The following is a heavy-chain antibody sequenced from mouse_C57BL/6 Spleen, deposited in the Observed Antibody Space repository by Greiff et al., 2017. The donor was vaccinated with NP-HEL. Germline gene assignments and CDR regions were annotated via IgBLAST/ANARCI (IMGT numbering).Heavy chain of an antibody. CDR2: ISRGGSYT. CDR3: ARQSYYYGSSYWYFDV. CDR1: GFTFSSYG. V-gene: IGHV5-6*02. J-gene: IGHJ1*03. Sequence: EVKVEESGGDLVKPGGSLKLSCAASGFTFSSYGMSWVRQTPDKRLEWVATISRGGSYTYYPASVKGRFTISRDNAKNTVYLQMSSLKSEDTAMYYCARQSYYYGSSYWYFDVWGTGTTVTVSS. D-gene: IGHD1-1*01.